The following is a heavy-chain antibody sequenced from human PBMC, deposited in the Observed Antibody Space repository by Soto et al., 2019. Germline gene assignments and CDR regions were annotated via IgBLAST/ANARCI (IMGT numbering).Heavy chain of an antibody. D-gene: IGHD3-3*01. V-gene: IGHV4-30-4*01. Sequence: QVQLQESGPGLVKPSQTLSLTCTVSGGSISSGDYYWSWIRQPPGKGLEWIGYIYYSGSTYYNPSLKSRVTISVDTSKNQFSLKLSSVTAAGTAVYYCARTLYYDFWSGSPIFYGMDVWGQGTTVTVSS. J-gene: IGHJ6*02. CDR3: ARTLYYDFWSGSPIFYGMDV. CDR2: IYYSGST. CDR1: GGSISSGDYY.